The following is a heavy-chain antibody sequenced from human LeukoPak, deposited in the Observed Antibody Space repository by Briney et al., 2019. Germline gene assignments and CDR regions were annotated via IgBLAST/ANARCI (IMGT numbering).Heavy chain of an antibody. V-gene: IGHV1-2*02. J-gene: IGHJ3*02. Sequence: ASVKVSCKASGYTFTGYYMHWVRQAPGQGLEWMGWINPNSGGTNYAQKFQGRVTMTRDTSISTAYMELSSLRSEDTAVYYCATFVTQPLPRDAFDIWGQGTMVTVSS. CDR1: GYTFTGYY. CDR3: ATFVTQPLPRDAFDI. D-gene: IGHD2-2*01. CDR2: INPNSGGT.